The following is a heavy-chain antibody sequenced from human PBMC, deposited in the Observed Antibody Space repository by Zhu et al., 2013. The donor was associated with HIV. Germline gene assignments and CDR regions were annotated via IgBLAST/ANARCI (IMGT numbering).Heavy chain of an antibody. J-gene: IGHJ6*02. CDR2: MNPNSGNT. CDR3: ARTAGTTVTTWFYYYYGMDV. Sequence: QVQLVQSGAEVKKPGASVKVSCKASGYTFTSYDINWVRQATGQGPEWMGWMNPNSGNTGYAQKFQGRVTMTRNTSISTAYMELSSLRSEDTAVYYCARTAGTTVTTWFYYYYGMDVWGQGTTVTVSS. CDR1: GYTFTSYD. V-gene: IGHV1-8*01. D-gene: IGHD4-17*01.